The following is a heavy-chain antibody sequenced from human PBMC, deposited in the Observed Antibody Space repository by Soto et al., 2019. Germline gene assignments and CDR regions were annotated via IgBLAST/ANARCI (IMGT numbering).Heavy chain of an antibody. CDR2: MNPNSGNT. J-gene: IGHJ6*02. Sequence: GASVKVSCKASGYTFTSYDINWVRQATGQGLEWMGWMNPNSGNTGYAQKFQGRVTMTRNTSISIAYMELSSLRSEDTAVYYCARLPVSRYFDWLLQRRIPLGMDVWGQGTTVTVSS. CDR3: ARLPVSRYFDWLLQRRIPLGMDV. V-gene: IGHV1-8*01. CDR1: GYTFTSYD. D-gene: IGHD3-9*01.